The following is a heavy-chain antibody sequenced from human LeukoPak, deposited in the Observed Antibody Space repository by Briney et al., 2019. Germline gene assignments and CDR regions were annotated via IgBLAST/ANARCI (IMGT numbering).Heavy chain of an antibody. J-gene: IGHJ4*02. CDR3: TTGRVL. V-gene: IGHV3-15*01. CDR1: GFTFSNAW. Sequence: GGSLRLSCAASGFTFSNAWMSWVRQAPGKGLEWVGRIRSKTDGGSIEYGAPAKGRFTISRDDSKDTLDLQMNSLTTEDTAVYYCTTGRVLWGQGTLVTVSS. CDR2: IRSKTDGGSI.